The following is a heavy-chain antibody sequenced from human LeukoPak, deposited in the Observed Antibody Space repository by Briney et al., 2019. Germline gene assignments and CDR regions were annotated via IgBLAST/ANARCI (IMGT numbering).Heavy chain of an antibody. Sequence: ASVKVSCKPSGYTFTSYGISWVRQAPGQGLEWMGWISPYNGNTNYAQKLQGRVTMTTDTSTSTAYMELRGLRSDDTAVYYCARVVGGSYYSANCFDYWGQGILVTVSS. CDR3: ARVVGGSYYSANCFDY. V-gene: IGHV1-18*01. CDR1: GYTFTSYG. J-gene: IGHJ4*02. CDR2: ISPYNGNT. D-gene: IGHD1-26*01.